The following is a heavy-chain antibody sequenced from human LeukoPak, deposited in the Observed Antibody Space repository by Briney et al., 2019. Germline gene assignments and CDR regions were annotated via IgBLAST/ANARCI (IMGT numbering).Heavy chain of an antibody. CDR2: IDWDDDK. V-gene: IGHV2-70*11. CDR3: ARSLTYYYGSGSYLLGAFDI. D-gene: IGHD3-10*01. Sequence: SGPTLVNPTQTLTLTCTFSGFSLSTRGMCVSWIRQPPGKALEWLSRIDWDDDKYYSTSLKTRLTISKDTSKNQVVLTMTNMDPVDTATYYCARSLTYYYGSGSYLLGAFDIWGQGTMVTVSS. CDR1: GFSLSTRGMC. J-gene: IGHJ3*02.